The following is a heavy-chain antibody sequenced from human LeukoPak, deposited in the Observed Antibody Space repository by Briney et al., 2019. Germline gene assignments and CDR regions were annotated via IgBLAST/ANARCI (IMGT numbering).Heavy chain of an antibody. D-gene: IGHD6-19*01. CDR3: ARGPRQSGYSSGWYYYYYGMDV. CDR2: INHSGST. V-gene: IGHV4-34*01. Sequence: SETLSPTCAVYGGSFSGYYWSWIRQPPGKGLEWIGEINHSGSTNYNPSLKSRVTISVDTSKNQFSLKLSSVTAADTAVYYCARGPRQSGYSSGWYYYYYGMDVWGQGTTVTVSS. CDR1: GGSFSGYY. J-gene: IGHJ6*02.